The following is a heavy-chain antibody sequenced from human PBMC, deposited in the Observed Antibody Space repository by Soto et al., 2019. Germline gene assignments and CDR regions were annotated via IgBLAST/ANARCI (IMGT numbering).Heavy chain of an antibody. J-gene: IGHJ4*02. D-gene: IGHD6-19*01. CDR3: ARAVAVAADFDY. Sequence: ASVKVSCKASGYTFTGYAMHWVRQAPGQRLEWMGWINAGNGNTKYSQKFQGRVTITRDTSASTAYMELSSLRSEDTAVYYCARAVAVAADFDYWGQGTLVTVST. CDR1: GYTFTGYA. CDR2: INAGNGNT. V-gene: IGHV1-3*01.